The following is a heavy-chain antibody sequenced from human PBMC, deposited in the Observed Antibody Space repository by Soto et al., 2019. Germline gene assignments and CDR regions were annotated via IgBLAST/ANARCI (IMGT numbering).Heavy chain of an antibody. CDR2: INHTGGT. D-gene: IGHD3-3*01. CDR3: ATRITVFGLLIPPFDP. V-gene: IGHV4-34*01. CDR1: GGSVNGYY. Sequence: SETLSLTCAVYGGSVNGYYLNWIRQPPGKGLECIGEINHTGGTHYNPSLESRVTMSVDTSKNQFSLRLSSVTAADTAIYYCATRITVFGLLIPPFDPWGQGTQGTVYS. J-gene: IGHJ5*02.